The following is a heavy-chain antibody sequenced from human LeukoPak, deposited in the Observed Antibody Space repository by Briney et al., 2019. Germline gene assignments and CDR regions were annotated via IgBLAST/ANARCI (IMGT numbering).Heavy chain of an antibody. CDR3: AGGPGMAAAGYFDC. J-gene: IGHJ4*02. V-gene: IGHV4-34*01. Sequence: PSETLSLTCAVYGGSFSDYYWTWIRQSPGKGLEWIGEINHSGSTNYNSSLKSRVTISVDPYKKQFSLKLSSVTAADTAVYSCAGGPGMAAAGYFDCWGQGTLVTVST. CDR2: INHSGST. D-gene: IGHD6-13*01. CDR1: GGSFSDYY.